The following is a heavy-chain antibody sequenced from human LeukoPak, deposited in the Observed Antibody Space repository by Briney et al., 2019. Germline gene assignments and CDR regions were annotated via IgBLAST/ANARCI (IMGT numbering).Heavy chain of an antibody. CDR3: ARVMGYCSGGSCYGRSYFDY. D-gene: IGHD2-15*01. CDR1: GGSISSYY. J-gene: IGHJ4*02. V-gene: IGHV4-59*12. Sequence: PSETLSLTCTVSGGSISSYYWSWIRQPPGKGLEWIGYIYYSGSTNYNPSLKSRVTISVNKSKNQFSLKLSSVTAADTAVYYCARVMGYCSGGSCYGRSYFDYWGQGTLVTVSS. CDR2: IYYSGST.